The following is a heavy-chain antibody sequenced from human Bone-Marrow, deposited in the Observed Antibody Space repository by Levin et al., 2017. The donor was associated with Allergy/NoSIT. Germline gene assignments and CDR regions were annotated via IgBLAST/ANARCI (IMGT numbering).Heavy chain of an antibody. J-gene: IGHJ4*02. CDR2: IYYSGST. V-gene: IGHV4-59*08. D-gene: IGHD1-26*01. Sequence: SQTLSLTCTVSGGSISSYYWSWIRQPPGKGLEWIGYIYYSGSTNYNPSLKSRVTISVDTSKNQFSLKLSSVTAADTAVYYCARLNGSYFDYWGQGTLVTVSS. CDR1: GGSISSYY. CDR3: ARLNGSYFDY.